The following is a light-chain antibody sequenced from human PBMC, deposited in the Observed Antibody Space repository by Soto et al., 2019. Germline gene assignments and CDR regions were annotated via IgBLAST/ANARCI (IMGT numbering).Light chain of an antibody. CDR2: EVT. CDR1: NSDVGSYNL. J-gene: IGLJ1*01. CDR3: FSYPGDSVYV. V-gene: IGLV2-23*02. Sequence: QSALTQPASVSGSPRQSITISCTGTNSDVGSYNLVSWFQQHPGKAPKLVIYEVTKRPSGVSDRFSGSKSGNTASLTISGLQAEDEADYYCFSYPGDSVYVFGTGTKVTVL.